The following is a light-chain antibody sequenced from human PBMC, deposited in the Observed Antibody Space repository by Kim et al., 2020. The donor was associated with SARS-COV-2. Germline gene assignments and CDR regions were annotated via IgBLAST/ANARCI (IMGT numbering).Light chain of an antibody. CDR3: SSYAGSRFI. CDR2: EVT. V-gene: IGLV2-8*01. J-gene: IGLJ1*01. Sequence: PGQSVTTSCTGTSNDVGDNKFVSWYQQHPGKAPKVLIYEVTQRPSGVPDRFSGSKSGNTASLTVSGLQPQDEADYYCSSYAGSRFIFGTGTKVTVL. CDR1: SNDVGDNKF.